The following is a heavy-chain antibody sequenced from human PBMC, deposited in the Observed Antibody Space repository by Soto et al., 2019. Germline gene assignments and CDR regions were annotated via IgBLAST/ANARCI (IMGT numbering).Heavy chain of an antibody. CDR1: GFTFSNYA. V-gene: IGHV3-23*01. CDR3: AKKYSYDSGTYLYHFDC. J-gene: IGHJ4*02. Sequence: EMQLLESGGGLVQPEGSLRLSCAASGFTFSNYAMSWVRQAPGKGLEWVSTLTAGGGDTYYAESVKGRFTISRDNSTSTLCMHMSRLRAADTALYYCAKKYSYDSGTYLYHFDCWGQGTLVTVSS. D-gene: IGHD3-10*01. CDR2: LTAGGGDT.